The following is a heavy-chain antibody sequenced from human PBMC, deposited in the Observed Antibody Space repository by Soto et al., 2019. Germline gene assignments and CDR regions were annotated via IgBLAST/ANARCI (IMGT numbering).Heavy chain of an antibody. V-gene: IGHV3-30*04. J-gene: IGHJ4*02. CDR3: ARDGSYYDVLTEHYFDV. CDR1: GFTFSSYA. Sequence: QVQLVESGGGVVQPGRSLRLSCAASGFTFSSYAMHWVRQAPGKGLEWVEVISDDGTNKDYADSVKGRFTISRDKSKSTLDLQMDSLRPEDTAVYYCARDGSYYDVLTEHYFDVWGQGTLVSVSA. D-gene: IGHD3-9*01. CDR2: ISDDGTNK.